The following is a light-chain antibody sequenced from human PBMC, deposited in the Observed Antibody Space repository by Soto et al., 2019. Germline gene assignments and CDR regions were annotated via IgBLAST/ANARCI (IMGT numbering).Light chain of an antibody. Sequence: DIQMSQSPSTLSASVGDRVTITCRASANIDKWLAWYQQKPGRAPKLLIYDASTLESGVPSRFSGSGSGTEFTLTISSLQPEDFATYYCKQFNILYTFGQGTKLEI. CDR1: ANIDKW. J-gene: IGKJ2*01. CDR3: KQFNILYT. CDR2: DAS. V-gene: IGKV1-5*01.